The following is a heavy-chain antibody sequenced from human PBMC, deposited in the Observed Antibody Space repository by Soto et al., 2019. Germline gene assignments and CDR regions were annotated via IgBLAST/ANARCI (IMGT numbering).Heavy chain of an antibody. V-gene: IGHV4-59*08. J-gene: IGHJ3*02. CDR1: GGSITSDY. D-gene: IGHD3-9*01. CDR2: IYHSGST. CDR3: ARQTPWLSAFDI. Sequence: QVQLQESGPGLVKPSETLSLTCTVSGGSITSDYWSWIRQPPGKGLEWIGYIYHSGSTNYNPSLGSRATVSVDTSKTQFSLKLSSMTAADTAVYYCARQTPWLSAFDIWGQGTMVTVSS.